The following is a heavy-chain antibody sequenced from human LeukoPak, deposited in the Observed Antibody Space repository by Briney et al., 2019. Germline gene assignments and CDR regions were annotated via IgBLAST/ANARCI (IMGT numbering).Heavy chain of an antibody. CDR1: GFTFSNYA. CDR3: AKDYGSGTYYAPSSSDY. V-gene: IGHV3-23*01. J-gene: IGHJ4*02. CDR2: ISTSGITT. D-gene: IGHD3-10*01. Sequence: TGGSLRLSCAASGFTFSNYAMNWVRQAPGKGLEWVSTISTSGITTYYADSVNGRFTISRDNSKNILYLQMDSLRAEDTAIYFCAKDYGSGTYYAPSSSDYWGQGTLVTVSS.